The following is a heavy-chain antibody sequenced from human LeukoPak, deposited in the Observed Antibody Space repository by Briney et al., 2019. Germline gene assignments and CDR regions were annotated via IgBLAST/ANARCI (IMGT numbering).Heavy chain of an antibody. CDR3: AREGDDFWSGYLNWFDP. CDR2: ITSNGSKT. J-gene: IGHJ5*02. V-gene: IGHV3-21*01. Sequence: GRSLRLSCAGSGFTFSKFSLNWVRQAPGKGLEWVSSITSNGSKTFHSDVLMGRFTISRDNAKNSLYLQMSGLRAEDTAVYYCAREGDDFWSGYLNWFDPWGQGTLVTVSS. CDR1: GFTFSKFS. D-gene: IGHD3-3*01.